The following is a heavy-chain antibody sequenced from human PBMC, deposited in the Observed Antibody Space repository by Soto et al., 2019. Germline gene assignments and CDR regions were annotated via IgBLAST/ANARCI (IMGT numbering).Heavy chain of an antibody. CDR1: GFTFRSYG. D-gene: IGHD2-15*01. V-gene: IGHV3-30*18. J-gene: IGHJ6*02. CDR2: ISNDGSNK. CDR3: GKDTLDCSGGDCPLYYSYGMDV. Sequence: QVHLVESGGGVVQPGTSLRLSCAASGFTFRSYGMHWVRQAPGKGLEWLAVISNDGSNKYLADSVKGRLALSRDNSRNTLYLQINSLRVEDTAVYYCGKDTLDCSGGDCPLYYSYGMDVWGQGTTVTVSS.